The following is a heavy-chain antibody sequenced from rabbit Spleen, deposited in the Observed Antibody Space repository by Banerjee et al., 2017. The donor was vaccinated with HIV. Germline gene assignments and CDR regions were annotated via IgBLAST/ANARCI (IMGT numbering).Heavy chain of an antibody. CDR1: GLDFSSTYY. CDR2: IYTSSSGNT. Sequence: QSLEESGGGLVQPEGSLTLTCKASGLDFSSTYYMCWVRQAPGKGPEWIACIYTSSSGNTYYASWAKGRFTISKTSSTAVALQMTSLTAADTATYFCARSPNIYYFNFWGPGTLVTVS. V-gene: IGHV1S40*01. CDR3: ARSPNIYYFNF. J-gene: IGHJ4*01. D-gene: IGHD1-1*01.